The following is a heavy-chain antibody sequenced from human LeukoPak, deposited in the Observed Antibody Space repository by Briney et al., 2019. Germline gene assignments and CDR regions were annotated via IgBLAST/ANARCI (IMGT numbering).Heavy chain of an antibody. Sequence: ASVKVSCKASGYTLTGYYLHWVRQAPGQGLEWMGWIFPNNGDTKYARKFQGRVAMTGDTSLSTAYLELSSLRSDDTAVYFCARATGGAHFYGMAIWGQGTTVSVS. J-gene: IGHJ6*02. CDR2: IFPNNGDT. CDR3: ARATGGAHFYGMAI. V-gene: IGHV1-2*02. D-gene: IGHD2-21*01. CDR1: GYTLTGYY.